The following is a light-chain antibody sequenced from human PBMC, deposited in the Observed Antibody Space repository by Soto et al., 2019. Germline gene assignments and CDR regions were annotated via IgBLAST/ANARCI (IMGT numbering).Light chain of an antibody. CDR3: TSYAGSNNLYV. CDR2: EVS. CDR1: SSDIGGYKY. Sequence: QSALTQPPSASGSPGQSVTISCTGTSSDIGGYKYVSWYQQHAGKAPKLMIYEVSKRPSGVPDRFSGSKSGNTASLTVSGLQAEDEADYYCTSYAGSNNLYVFGTGTQLTVL. V-gene: IGLV2-8*01. J-gene: IGLJ1*01.